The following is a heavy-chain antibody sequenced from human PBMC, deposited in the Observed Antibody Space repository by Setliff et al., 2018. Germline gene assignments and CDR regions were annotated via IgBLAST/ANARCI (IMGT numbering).Heavy chain of an antibody. CDR3: TTSPISSGWHGYADYNMDV. V-gene: IGHV3-15*01. D-gene: IGHD6-19*01. CDR2: IKRIIDSETT. CDR1: GLTFSDAW. J-gene: IGHJ6*02. Sequence: GGSLRLSCAASGLTFSDAWMSWVRQAPGKGLEWVGRIKRIIDSETTTHAGPVKGRFTVSRDDSKSTLYLQMNNLKTEDTAVYYCTTSPISSGWHGYADYNMDVWGQGTTVTVSS.